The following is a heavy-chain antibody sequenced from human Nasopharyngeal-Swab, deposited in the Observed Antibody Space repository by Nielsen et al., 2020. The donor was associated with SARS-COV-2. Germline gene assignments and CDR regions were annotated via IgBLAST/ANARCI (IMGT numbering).Heavy chain of an antibody. Sequence: WVRQAPGQGLEWMGWINTNTGNPTYAQGFTGRFVFSLDTSVSTAYLQISSLKAEDTAVYYCARPNMTTNYCMDVRGQGTTVTVSS. D-gene: IGHD2-8*01. CDR3: ARPNMTTNYCMDV. J-gene: IGHJ6*02. CDR2: INTNTGNP. V-gene: IGHV7-4-1*02.